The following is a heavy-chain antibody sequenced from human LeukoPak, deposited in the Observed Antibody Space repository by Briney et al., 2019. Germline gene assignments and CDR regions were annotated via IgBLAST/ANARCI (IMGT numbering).Heavy chain of an antibody. V-gene: IGHV4-61*01. CDR1: GGSISSSSYY. J-gene: IGHJ6*03. CDR3: ARGRAGYYYYYYYMDV. CDR2: IYYSGST. Sequence: SETLSLTCTVSGGSISSSSYYWSWIRQPPGKGLEWIGYIYYSGSTNYNPSLKSRVTISVDTSKNQFSLKLSSVTAADTAVYYCARGRAGYYYYYYYMDVWGKGTTVTVSS.